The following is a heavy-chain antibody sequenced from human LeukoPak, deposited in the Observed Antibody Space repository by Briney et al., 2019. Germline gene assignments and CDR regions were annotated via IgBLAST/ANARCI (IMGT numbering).Heavy chain of an antibody. V-gene: IGHV3-64*04. CDR2: ISSNGGST. Sequence: GGSLRVSCSASGLTFSSYAMHWVRQAPGKGLEYVSGISSNGGSTYYTDSVKGRFTISRDNSKNTLYLQMNSLRVEDTAVYYCAPDLRGAAWSLDYWGQGTLVTVSS. D-gene: IGHD2-15*01. CDR1: GLTFSSYA. CDR3: APDLRGAAWSLDY. J-gene: IGHJ4*02.